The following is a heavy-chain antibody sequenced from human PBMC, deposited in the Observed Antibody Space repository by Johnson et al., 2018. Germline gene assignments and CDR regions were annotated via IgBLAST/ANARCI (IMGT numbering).Heavy chain of an antibody. Sequence: QVQLVESGGGVVEPGRSLRLSCAASGFTFSNYALHWVRQAPGKGLEWVAIISYDGNNKYYAASVKGRFTIARDSSKNTLYLKMNSLRDEDTAVYYCEREWFGEDYYYYYMDVWGKGTTVTVSS. V-gene: IGHV3-30-3*01. CDR1: GFTFSNYA. CDR2: ISYDGNNK. D-gene: IGHD3-10*01. CDR3: EREWFGEDYYYYYMDV. J-gene: IGHJ6*03.